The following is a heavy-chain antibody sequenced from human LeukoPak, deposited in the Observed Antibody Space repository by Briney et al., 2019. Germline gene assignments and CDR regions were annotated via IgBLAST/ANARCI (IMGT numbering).Heavy chain of an antibody. CDR3: AMLDSYGPHFGY. Sequence: APVKVSCTASGYTFTSYAMHWGRQAPGERLEWMGWINAGNGNTKYSQKFHGRVTITRDTSASTAYMELSSLRSEDTAVYYCAMLDSYGPHFGYWGQGTLVTVSS. J-gene: IGHJ4*02. CDR2: INAGNGNT. V-gene: IGHV1-3*01. CDR1: GYTFTSYA. D-gene: IGHD5-18*01.